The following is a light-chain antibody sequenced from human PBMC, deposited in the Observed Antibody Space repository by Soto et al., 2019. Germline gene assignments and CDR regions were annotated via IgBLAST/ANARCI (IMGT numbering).Light chain of an antibody. CDR2: DVS. CDR3: FAYSGRDTPVV. CDR1: SSDVGGYNY. V-gene: IGLV2-11*01. Sequence: QSVLTQPRSVSGSPGQSVTISCTGTSSDVGGYNYVSWYQQHPGKAPKLMIYDVSKRSSGVPDRFSGSKYGNTASLTTSGLTAEDEEDYSYFAYSGRDTPVVFGGGTK. J-gene: IGLJ2*01.